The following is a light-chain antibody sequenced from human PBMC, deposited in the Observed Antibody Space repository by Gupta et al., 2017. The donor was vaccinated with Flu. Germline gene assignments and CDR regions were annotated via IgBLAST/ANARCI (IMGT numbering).Light chain of an antibody. V-gene: IGKV4-1*01. CDR1: QSGWDSYNNRNY. CDR3: QHDNSSPRT. CDR2: GAS. Sequence: DLLITQSPASPALSLGERATINGKSSQSGWDSYNNRNYLAWYQQRPGQPPKLLIYGASTRESGVPDRFSGSGSGTDFTLTISSLQAEDVAVYYCQHDNSSPRTFGQGTKVEIK. J-gene: IGKJ1*01.